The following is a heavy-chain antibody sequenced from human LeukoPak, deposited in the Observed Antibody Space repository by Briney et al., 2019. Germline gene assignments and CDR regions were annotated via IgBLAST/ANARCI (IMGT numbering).Heavy chain of an antibody. Sequence: GGSLRLSCAASGFTFSSYSMNWVRQAPGKGLEWVSSISSSSSYIYYADSVKGRFTISRDNAKNSLYLLMNSLRAEDTAVYYCASGVTRVFDYWGQGTLVTVSS. CDR2: ISSSSSYI. CDR1: GFTFSSYS. D-gene: IGHD4-23*01. CDR3: ASGVTRVFDY. J-gene: IGHJ4*02. V-gene: IGHV3-21*01.